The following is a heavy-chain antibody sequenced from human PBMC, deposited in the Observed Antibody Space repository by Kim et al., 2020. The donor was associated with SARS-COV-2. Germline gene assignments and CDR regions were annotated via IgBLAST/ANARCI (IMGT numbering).Heavy chain of an antibody. CDR1: GFTFSDYG. CDR2: ISYLGTNT. J-gene: IGHJ4*02. Sequence: GGSLRLSCAASGFTFSDYGMHWVRQTPGKGLEWVAIISYLGTNTYYVDSVKGRFTVSRDNSKNTLYLQMNSLRPEGTAVYYCAKGFGYANEYFDYWGQGT. CDR3: AKGFGYANEYFDY. D-gene: IGHD2-2*01. V-gene: IGHV3-30*18.